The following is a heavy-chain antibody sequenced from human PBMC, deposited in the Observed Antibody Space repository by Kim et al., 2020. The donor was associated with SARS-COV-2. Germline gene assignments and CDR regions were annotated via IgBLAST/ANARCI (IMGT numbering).Heavy chain of an antibody. CDR1: GFTFGSYA. CDR2: IAGGHDGGPI. D-gene: IGHD2-2*02. Sequence: GGSLRLSCAASGFTFGSYAVNWFRQAPGKGLEWVGLIAGGHDGGPIRYATSVRGRFIFSRDDSKSVAYLEMNSLKIEDTGIYYCTRGYTSGAWGDFDYWGQGTRVTVSS. J-gene: IGHJ4*02. CDR3: TRGYTSGAWGDFDY. V-gene: IGHV3-49*03.